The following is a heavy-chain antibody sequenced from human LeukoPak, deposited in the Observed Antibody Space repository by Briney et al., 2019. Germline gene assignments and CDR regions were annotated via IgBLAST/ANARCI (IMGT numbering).Heavy chain of an antibody. CDR1: GYSFTSNW. CDR3: ARHQLIERMRYFDL. J-gene: IGHJ2*01. CDR2: IYPTDSTT. Sequence: GESLKISCKGSGYSFTSNWIAWVRQMPGKGLEWMGIIYPTDSTTRYSPSFQGQVTISADKSINTAYLQWSSLKASDTAMYYCARHQLIERMRYFDLWGRGTLVTVSS. D-gene: IGHD2-8*01. V-gene: IGHV5-51*01.